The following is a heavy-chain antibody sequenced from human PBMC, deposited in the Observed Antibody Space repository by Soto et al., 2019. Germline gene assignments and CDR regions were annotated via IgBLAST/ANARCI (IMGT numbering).Heavy chain of an antibody. V-gene: IGHV4-31*03. CDR1: GGSISSGGYY. D-gene: IGHD3-16*01. CDR2: IYNSGST. Sequence: SETLSLTCTVSGGSISSGGYYWSWIRQHPGKGLEWIGYIYNSGSTYYNQSLKSRVTISVDTSKNQFSLKLSSVTAADTAVYYCARPGWFGDAFDIWGQGTMVTVSS. CDR3: ARPGWFGDAFDI. J-gene: IGHJ3*02.